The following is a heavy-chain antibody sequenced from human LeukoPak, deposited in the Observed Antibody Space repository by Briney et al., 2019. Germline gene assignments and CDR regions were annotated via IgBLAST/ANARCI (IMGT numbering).Heavy chain of an antibody. CDR3: VPVYYYDSSGYYEAFDY. CDR1: GYTLTELS. CDR2: FDPEDGET. D-gene: IGHD3-22*01. Sequence: GASVKVSCKVSGYTLTELSMRWVRQAPGKGLEWMGGFDPEDGETIYAQKFQGRVTMTEDTSTDTAYMELSSLRSEDTAVYYCVPVYYYDSSGYYEAFDYWGQGTLVTVSS. V-gene: IGHV1-24*01. J-gene: IGHJ4*02.